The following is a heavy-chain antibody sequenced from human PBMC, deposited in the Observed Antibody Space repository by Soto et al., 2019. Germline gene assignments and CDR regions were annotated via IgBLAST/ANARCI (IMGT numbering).Heavy chain of an antibody. D-gene: IGHD2-21*02. J-gene: IGHJ4*02. CDR1: GFTFSNYV. CDR2: ISAGGGGT. V-gene: IGHV3-23*01. CDR3: AKREVTYFDS. Sequence: EVQLFESGGGLVQPGGSLRLSCAASGFTFSNYVMTWVRQVPGKGLAWVSGISAGGGGTEYADSVKGRFTISRDNSKNTLYLQMNSLRAEDTAIYYCAKREVTYFDSWGQGTLVTVSS.